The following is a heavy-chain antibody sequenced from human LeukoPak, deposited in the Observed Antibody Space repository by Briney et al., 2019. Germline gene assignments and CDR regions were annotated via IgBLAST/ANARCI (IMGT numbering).Heavy chain of an antibody. V-gene: IGHV1-2*02. Sequence: ASVKVSCKASGYTFTGYYMHWVRQAPGQGLEWMGWINPNSGGTNYAQKFQGRVTRTRDTSISTAYMELSRLRSDDTAVCYCARITYYYDSSGYRFDYWGQGTLVTVSS. CDR3: ARITYYYDSSGYRFDY. CDR2: INPNSGGT. D-gene: IGHD3-22*01. CDR1: GYTFTGYY. J-gene: IGHJ4*02.